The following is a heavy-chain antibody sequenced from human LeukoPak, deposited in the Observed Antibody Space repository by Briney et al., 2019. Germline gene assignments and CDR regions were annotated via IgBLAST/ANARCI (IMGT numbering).Heavy chain of an antibody. CDR1: GGSISSYY. J-gene: IGHJ6*02. CDR3: ARGRLAAAGYYYYYGMDV. Sequence: SETLSLTCTVSGGSISSYYWSWIRQPPGKGLEWIGYIYYSGSTNYNPSLKSRVTISVDTSKNQFSLKLSSVTAADTAVYYSARGRLAAAGYYYYYGMDVWGQGTTVTVSS. V-gene: IGHV4-59*01. D-gene: IGHD6-13*01. CDR2: IYYSGST.